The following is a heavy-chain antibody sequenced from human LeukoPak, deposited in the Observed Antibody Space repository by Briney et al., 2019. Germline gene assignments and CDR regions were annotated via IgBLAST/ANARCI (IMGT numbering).Heavy chain of an antibody. Sequence: ASVKVSCKASGYTFTSYGISWVRQAPGQGLEWMGWISAYNGNTNYAQKLQGRVTMTTDTSTSTAYMELRSLRSDDTAVYYCARPNWNWSPTNNSYYYCGMDVWGQGTMVTVSS. J-gene: IGHJ6*02. V-gene: IGHV1-18*01. CDR1: GYTFTSYG. CDR3: ARPNWNWSPTNNSYYYCGMDV. CDR2: ISAYNGNT. D-gene: IGHD1-1*01.